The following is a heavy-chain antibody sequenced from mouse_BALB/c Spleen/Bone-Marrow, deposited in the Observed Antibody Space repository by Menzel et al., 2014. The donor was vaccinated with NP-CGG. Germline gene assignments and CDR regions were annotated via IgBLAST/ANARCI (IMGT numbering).Heavy chain of an antibody. CDR2: ISSGGGST. D-gene: IGHD2-3*01. CDR1: GFAFSSYD. Sequence: EVKLVESGGGLVKPGGSLKLPCAASGFAFSSYDMSWVRQTPEKRLEWVAYISSGGGSTYYPDTVKGRFTISRDNAKNTLYLQMSSLKSEDTAMYYCARHEDGYYDAMDYWGQGTSVTVSS. CDR3: ARHEDGYYDAMDY. J-gene: IGHJ4*01. V-gene: IGHV5-12-1*01.